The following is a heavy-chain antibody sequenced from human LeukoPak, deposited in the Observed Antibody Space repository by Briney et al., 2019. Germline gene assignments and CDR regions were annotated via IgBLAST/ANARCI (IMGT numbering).Heavy chain of an antibody. CDR3: ARVGTTVSTNYYGMDA. D-gene: IGHD4-11*01. Sequence: GGSLRLSCVASEFTVSSNYMNWVRQAPGKGLEWVSFIYTSGSTYYADSVRGRFTISRDNSKNTLYLEMNSLRAEDTAVYYCARVGTTVSTNYYGMDAWGQGTTVTVSS. J-gene: IGHJ6*02. V-gene: IGHV3-66*02. CDR1: EFTVSSNY. CDR2: IYTSGST.